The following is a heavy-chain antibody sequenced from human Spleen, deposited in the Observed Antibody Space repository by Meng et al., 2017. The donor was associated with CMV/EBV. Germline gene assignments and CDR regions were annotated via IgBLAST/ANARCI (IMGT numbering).Heavy chain of an antibody. CDR2: IRSKGYDERT. CDR1: GFTFGDYA. J-gene: IGHJ6*02. D-gene: IGHD2-2*02. Sequence: GGSLKISCTASGFTFGDYAMSWVRQAPGKGLEWVGFIRSKGYDERTEYAASVKGRFTISRDDSKSIAYLQMNSLKTEDTAVYYCTRGYCSSTSCYRDYYYGMDVWGQGTTVTVSS. CDR3: TRGYCSSTSCYRDYYYGMDV. V-gene: IGHV3-49*04.